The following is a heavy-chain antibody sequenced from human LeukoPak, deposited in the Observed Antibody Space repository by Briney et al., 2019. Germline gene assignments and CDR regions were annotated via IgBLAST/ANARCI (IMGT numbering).Heavy chain of an antibody. CDR3: AREDGIAAAGRVGDYYYGMDV. J-gene: IGHJ6*02. V-gene: IGHV1-18*01. D-gene: IGHD6-13*01. Sequence: GASVKVSCKASGYTFTSYGISWVRQAPGQGLEWMGWISAYNGNTNYAQKLQGRVTMTTDTSTSTAYMELRSLRSEDTAVYYCAREDGIAAAGRVGDYYYGMDVWGQGTTVTVSS. CDR1: GYTFTSYG. CDR2: ISAYNGNT.